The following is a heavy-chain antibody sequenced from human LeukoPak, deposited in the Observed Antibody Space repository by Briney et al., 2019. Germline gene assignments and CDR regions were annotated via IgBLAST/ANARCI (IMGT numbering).Heavy chain of an antibody. V-gene: IGHV3-23*01. Sequence: GGSLRLSCAASGFTFSSYAMSWVRQAPGKGLEWVSAISGSGGSTYYADSVKGRFTISRDNAKNSLYLQMNSLRAEDTAVYYCARDLTLDTDYWGQGTLVTVSS. D-gene: IGHD4/OR15-4a*01. J-gene: IGHJ4*02. CDR3: ARDLTLDTDY. CDR1: GFTFSSYA. CDR2: ISGSGGST.